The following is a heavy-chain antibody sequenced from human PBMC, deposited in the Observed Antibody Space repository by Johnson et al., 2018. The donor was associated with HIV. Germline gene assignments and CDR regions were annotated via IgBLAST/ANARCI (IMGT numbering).Heavy chain of an antibody. CDR2: IRYDGDNE. D-gene: IGHD3-16*01. J-gene: IGHJ3*02. CDR3: ARGSRYTHDNDDVYLLQAFDI. Sequence: VQLVESGGGVAQPGGSLRLSCAAFGFTFSYYGMHWVRQVPGKGLEWVAFIRYDGDNEYYGDSVKGRFTISRDNSKNTLYLQMNRLRSDDTAVYYCARGSRYTHDNDDVYLLQAFDIWGQGTMVTVSS. V-gene: IGHV3-30*02. CDR1: GFTFSYYG.